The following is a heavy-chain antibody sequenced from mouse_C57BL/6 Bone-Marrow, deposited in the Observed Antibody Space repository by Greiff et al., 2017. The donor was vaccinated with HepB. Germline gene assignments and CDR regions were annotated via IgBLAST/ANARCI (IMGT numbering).Heavy chain of an antibody. V-gene: IGHV14-4*01. D-gene: IGHD1-1*01. J-gene: IGHJ3*01. CDR2: IDPENGDT. CDR3: TVITTVVGAY. Sequence: VQLQQSGAELVRPGASVKLSCTASGFNIKDDYMHWVKQRPEQGLEWIGWIDPENGDTEYASKFQGKATITADTSSNTANLQLSSLTSEDTAVYYCTVITTVVGAYWGQGTLVTVSA. CDR1: GFNIKDDY.